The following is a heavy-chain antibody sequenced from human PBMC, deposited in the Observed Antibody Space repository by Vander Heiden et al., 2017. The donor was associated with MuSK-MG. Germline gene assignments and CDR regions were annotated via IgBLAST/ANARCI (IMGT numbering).Heavy chain of an antibody. J-gene: IGHJ4*02. D-gene: IGHD3-3*01. Sequence: EVQLVESGGGLVKPGGSLRLSCAASGFTFSSYSLNWVRQAPGKGLEWVSSISSSSSYIYYADSVKGRFTISRDNAKNSLYLQMNSLRAEDTAVYYCARDGDCWSGYYRVFCDYWGQGNLVTVSS. CDR3: ARDGDCWSGYYRVFCDY. CDR2: ISSSSSYI. V-gene: IGHV3-21*01. CDR1: GFTFSSYS.